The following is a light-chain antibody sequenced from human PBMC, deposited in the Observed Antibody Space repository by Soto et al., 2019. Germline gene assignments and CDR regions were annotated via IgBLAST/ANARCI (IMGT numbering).Light chain of an antibody. V-gene: IGLV2-14*01. J-gene: IGLJ1*01. CDR2: DVS. CDR3: SSYTSDSTYV. Sequence: LTQPASVCGSPGQSITISCTGTSSDVGGYNYVSWYQEHPGKAPKLMIYDVSNRPSGVSNRFSGSKSGNTASLTISGLQAEDEADYYCSSYTSDSTYVFGTGTKVTVL. CDR1: SSDVGGYNY.